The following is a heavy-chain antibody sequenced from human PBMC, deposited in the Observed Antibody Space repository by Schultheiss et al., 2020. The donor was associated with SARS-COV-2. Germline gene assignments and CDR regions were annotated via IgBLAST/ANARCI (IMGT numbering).Heavy chain of an antibody. V-gene: IGHV4-4*02. CDR1: GGSISSSNW. J-gene: IGHJ4*02. D-gene: IGHD2-8*01. CDR3: ARHGLMVYARGYYFDY. Sequence: SETLSLTCAVSGGSISSSNWWSWVRQPPGKGLEWIGEINHSGSTNYNPSLKSRVTISVDTSKNQFSLKLSSVTAADTAVYYCARHGLMVYARGYYFDYWGQGTLVTVSS. CDR2: INHSGST.